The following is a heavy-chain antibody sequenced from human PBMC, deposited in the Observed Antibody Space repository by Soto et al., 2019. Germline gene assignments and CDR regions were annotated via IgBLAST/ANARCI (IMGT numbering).Heavy chain of an antibody. CDR1: GGTFNNYP. CDR2: SIPIFGTA. CDR3: ARGRGYSGDDHYYYFDMDV. D-gene: IGHD5-12*01. V-gene: IGHV1-69*13. Sequence: SVKVSCKASGGTFNNYPITWVRQAPGEGLEWMGGSIPIFGTANYAQKFQGRVTISVDESTSTAYMELISLRSEDTAVYYCARGRGYSGDDHYYYFDMDVWGQGTTVTVSS. J-gene: IGHJ6*02.